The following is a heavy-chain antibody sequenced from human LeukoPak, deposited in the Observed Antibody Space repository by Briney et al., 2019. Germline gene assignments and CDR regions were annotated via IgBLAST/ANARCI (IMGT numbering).Heavy chain of an antibody. Sequence: GGSLRLSCAASGFTFSNYAMNWVRQAPGKGLEWVSGVSGNGGRTDYADSVKGRFTISRDNSKNSLFLQMNSLRAEDTAIYYCAKGHSDYGTGFDLWGQGTLVTVAS. V-gene: IGHV3-23*01. D-gene: IGHD3-16*01. CDR3: AKGHSDYGTGFDL. CDR2: VSGNGGRT. J-gene: IGHJ4*02. CDR1: GFTFSNYA.